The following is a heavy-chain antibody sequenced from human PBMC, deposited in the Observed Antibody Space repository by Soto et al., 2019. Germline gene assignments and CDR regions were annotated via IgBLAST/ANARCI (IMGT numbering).Heavy chain of an antibody. CDR3: ARIGSSWQHYAVDV. Sequence: SETLSLTCTVSGFSIRSSSYYWGWIRQPPGKGLEWIGSIYYSGSTYYNPSVQSRLTIDVDTSKHQFSLKLTSVTAADTAVYYCARIGSSWQHYAVDVWGQGTTVTVSS. CDR2: IYYSGST. V-gene: IGHV4-39*01. D-gene: IGHD6-13*01. J-gene: IGHJ6*02. CDR1: GFSIRSSSYY.